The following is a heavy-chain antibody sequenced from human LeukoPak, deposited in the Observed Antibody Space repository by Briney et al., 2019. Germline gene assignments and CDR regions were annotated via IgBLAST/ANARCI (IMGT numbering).Heavy chain of an antibody. J-gene: IGHJ4*02. D-gene: IGHD3-10*01. CDR2: INHSGST. Sequence: ETLSLTCAVYGGSFSGYYWSWIRQPPGKGLEWIGEINHSGSTNYNPSLKSRVTISVDTSKNQFSLKLSSVTAADTAVYYCARKENVYYYFDYWGQGTLVTVSS. CDR3: ARKENVYYYFDY. V-gene: IGHV4-34*01. CDR1: GGSFSGYY.